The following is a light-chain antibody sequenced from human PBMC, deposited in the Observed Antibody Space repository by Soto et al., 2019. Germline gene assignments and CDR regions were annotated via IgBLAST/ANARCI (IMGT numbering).Light chain of an antibody. Sequence: EIVLTQSPGTLSLSPGERATLSCRASQSVSSSYLAWYQQKPGQAPRLLIYGASSRATGIPDRFSGSGSGTVFTITISRLEPEDFAVYYCQQYGSSPTWTFGQVTKVEIK. V-gene: IGKV3-20*01. CDR3: QQYGSSPTWT. J-gene: IGKJ1*01. CDR2: GAS. CDR1: QSVSSSY.